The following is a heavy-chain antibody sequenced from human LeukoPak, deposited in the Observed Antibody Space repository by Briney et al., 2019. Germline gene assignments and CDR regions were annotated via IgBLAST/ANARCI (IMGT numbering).Heavy chain of an antibody. CDR2: IYYSGST. Sequence: SETLSLTCAVCGGSFSGYYWSWIRQPPGKGLEWIGYIYYSGSTNYNPSLKSRVTISVDTSKNQFSLKLSSVTAADTAVYYCARESGYDGGFDYWGQGTLVTVSS. J-gene: IGHJ4*02. CDR3: ARESGYDGGFDY. D-gene: IGHD5-12*01. CDR1: GGSFSGYY. V-gene: IGHV4-59*01.